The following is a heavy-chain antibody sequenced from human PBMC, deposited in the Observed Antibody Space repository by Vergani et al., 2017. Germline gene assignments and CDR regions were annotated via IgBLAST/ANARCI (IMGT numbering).Heavy chain of an antibody. D-gene: IGHD3-22*01. CDR3: AKVAYNDYYDRRDWYFDL. J-gene: IGHJ2*01. Sequence: VQLVESGGGLVQPGGSLRLSCAASGFTFSSYAMHWVRQAPGKGLEWVAVISYDGSNKYYADSVKGRFTISRDNAKKSLYLQMNRLIAEDTALYYCAKVAYNDYYDRRDWYFDLWGRGTLVTVTS. CDR1: GFTFSSYA. V-gene: IGHV3-30*04. CDR2: ISYDGSNK.